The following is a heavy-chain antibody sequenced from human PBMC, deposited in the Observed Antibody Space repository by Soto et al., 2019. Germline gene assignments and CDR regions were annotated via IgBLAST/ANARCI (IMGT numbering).Heavy chain of an antibody. J-gene: IGHJ4*02. D-gene: IGHD3-3*01. V-gene: IGHV1-3*01. CDR2: INAGNGNT. CDR1: GYTFTSYA. CDR3: ARGGLTIFGVVENFDY. Sequence: ASVKVSCKASGYTFTSYAMHWVRQAPGQRLEWMGWINAGNGNTKYSQKFQGRVTITRDTSASTAYMEPSSLRSEDTAVYYCARGGLTIFGVVENFDYWGRGTLVTVSS.